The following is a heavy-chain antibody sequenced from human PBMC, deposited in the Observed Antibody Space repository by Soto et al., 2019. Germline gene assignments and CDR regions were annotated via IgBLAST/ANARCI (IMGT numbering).Heavy chain of an antibody. D-gene: IGHD3-10*01. Sequence: QVQLVQSGAEVRKPGASVKVSCKASGYTFSNYGLSWVRQAPGQGLEWMGWISDYNGNTHYAQKFQGRLIMTTDTTTSSAYVKMRRLPSDEEAVCFFESEGYYSGSGSYFPSRYYGMDVWGQDNTVTVSS. CDR3: ESEGYYSGSGSYFPSRYYGMDV. J-gene: IGHJ6*02. V-gene: IGHV1-18*01. CDR1: GYTFSNYG. CDR2: ISDYNGNT.